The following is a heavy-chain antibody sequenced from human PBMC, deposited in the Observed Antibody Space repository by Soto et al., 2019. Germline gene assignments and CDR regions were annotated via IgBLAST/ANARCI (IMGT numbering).Heavy chain of an antibody. V-gene: IGHV4-31*03. CDR1: GGSIRSGGYY. D-gene: IGHD2-21*01. Sequence: TLSLTCTVSGGSIRSGGYYCSWIRQHPGKGLEWIGYIYYSGSTYYNPSLKGRVTISVDTSKNQFSLKLSSVTAADTAVYYCARAILGAYYYGMDVWGQGTTVTVSS. J-gene: IGHJ6*02. CDR3: ARAILGAYYYGMDV. CDR2: IYYSGST.